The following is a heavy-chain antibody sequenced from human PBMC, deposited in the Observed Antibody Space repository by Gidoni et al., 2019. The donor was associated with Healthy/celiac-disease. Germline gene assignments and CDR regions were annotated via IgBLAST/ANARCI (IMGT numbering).Heavy chain of an antibody. Sequence: EVQLVESGGGLVQPGGSLRLSCAASGFTFSSYWMSWVRQAPGKGLEWVANIKQDGSEKDYGDSVKGRVTISRDNAKNSLYMQMNSLRAEDTAVYYCARDTPPNTTVHLYWGQGTLVTVSS. CDR1: GFTFSSYW. CDR3: ARDTPPNTTVHLY. CDR2: IKQDGSEK. V-gene: IGHV3-7*01. D-gene: IGHD4-17*01. J-gene: IGHJ4*02.